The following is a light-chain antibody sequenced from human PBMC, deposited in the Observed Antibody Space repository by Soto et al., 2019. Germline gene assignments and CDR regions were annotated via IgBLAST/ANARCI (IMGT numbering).Light chain of an antibody. CDR3: QQYNNWPQT. J-gene: IGKJ1*01. Sequence: EIVMKQSPATLSVSPGERATLSCRASQSVSSNLAWYQQKPGQAPRLLIYGASTRATGIPARFSGSGSGTEFTLTISSLQSEDFAVYYCQQYNNWPQTFGQVTKVDVK. CDR2: GAS. V-gene: IGKV3-15*01. CDR1: QSVSSN.